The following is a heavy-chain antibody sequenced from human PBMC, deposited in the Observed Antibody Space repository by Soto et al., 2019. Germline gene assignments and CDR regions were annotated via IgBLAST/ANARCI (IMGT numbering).Heavy chain of an antibody. CDR1: GFTFSSYG. D-gene: IGHD6-6*01. CDR2: ISYDGSNK. CDR3: AKDLYSSSTGGFDY. J-gene: IGHJ4*02. Sequence: WGSLLLSCAASGFTFSSYGMHWVGQAPGKGLEWVAVISYDGSNKYYADSVKGRFTISRDNSKNTLYLQMNSLRAEDTAVYYCAKDLYSSSTGGFDYWGQGTLVTVSS. V-gene: IGHV3-30*18.